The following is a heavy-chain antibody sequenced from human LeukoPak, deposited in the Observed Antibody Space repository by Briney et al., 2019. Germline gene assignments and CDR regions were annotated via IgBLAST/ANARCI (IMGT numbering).Heavy chain of an antibody. CDR1: GFTFSSYE. D-gene: IGHD5-12*01. CDR3: ARKDYGGYAYYYYGLDV. V-gene: IGHV3-48*03. Sequence: GGYLRLSCAASGFTFSSYEMNWVRQAPGKGLEWVSYISSSGSTKYYADSVKGRFTISRDNAKNSLYLQMNSLRAEDTAVYYCARKDYGGYAYYYYGLDVWGKGTTVTVSS. CDR2: ISSSGSTK. J-gene: IGHJ6*04.